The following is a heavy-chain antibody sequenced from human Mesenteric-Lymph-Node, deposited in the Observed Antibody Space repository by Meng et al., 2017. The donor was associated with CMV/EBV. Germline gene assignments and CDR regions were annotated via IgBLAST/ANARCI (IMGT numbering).Heavy chain of an antibody. CDR3: ARADFDSSGYDYPEY. Sequence: GSLRLSCTVSGGSISSYYWSWIRQPPGKGLEWIGYIYYSGSTNYNPSLKSRVTISIDTSNNQFSLKVTSVTAADTAVYYCARADFDSSGYDYPEYWGQGTLVTVSS. CDR2: IYYSGST. CDR1: GGSISSYY. D-gene: IGHD3-22*01. J-gene: IGHJ4*02. V-gene: IGHV4-59*12.